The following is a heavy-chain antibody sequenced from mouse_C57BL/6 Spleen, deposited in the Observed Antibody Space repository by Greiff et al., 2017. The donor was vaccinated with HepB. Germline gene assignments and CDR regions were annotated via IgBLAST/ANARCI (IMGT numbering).Heavy chain of an antibody. CDR1: GYSITSGYY. J-gene: IGHJ2*01. V-gene: IGHV3-6*01. CDR2: ISYDGSN. CDR3: ARDPRGRVYFDY. D-gene: IGHD3-3*01. Sequence: ESGPGLVKPSQSLSLTCSVTGYSITSGYYWNWIRQFPGNKLEWMGYISYDGSNNYNPSLKNRISITRDTSKNQFFLKLNSVTTEDTATYYCARDPRGRVYFDYWGQGTTLTVSS.